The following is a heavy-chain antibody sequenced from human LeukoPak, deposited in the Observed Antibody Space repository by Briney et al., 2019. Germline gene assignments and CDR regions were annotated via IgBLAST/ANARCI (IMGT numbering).Heavy chain of an antibody. J-gene: IGHJ6*02. CDR3: ARGPRGYSYGFSYYYYGMDV. CDR2: INHSGST. V-gene: IGHV4-34*01. CDR1: GGSFSGYY. D-gene: IGHD5-18*01. Sequence: SETLSLTCAVYGGSFSGYYWSWIRQPPGKGLEWIGEINHSGSTNYNPSLKSRVTISVDTSKNQFSLKLSSVTAADTAVYYCARGPRGYSYGFSYYYYGMDVWGQGTTVTVSS.